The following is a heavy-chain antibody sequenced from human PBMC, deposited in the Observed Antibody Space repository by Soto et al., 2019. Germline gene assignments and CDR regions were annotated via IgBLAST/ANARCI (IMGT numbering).Heavy chain of an antibody. D-gene: IGHD3-10*01. CDR2: ISYDGSDK. Sequence: QVQLVESGGGVVQPGRSLRLSCAASGFPFTSYGMHWVREGPDKGLEWVAIISYDGSDKYYADSVKGRFTISRDNSKNTLYLQMNSLRPEDPALYYCVGGQYYFHYRGQGTLVIVSS. CDR1: GFPFTSYG. CDR3: VGGQYYFHY. J-gene: IGHJ4*02. V-gene: IGHV3-30*03.